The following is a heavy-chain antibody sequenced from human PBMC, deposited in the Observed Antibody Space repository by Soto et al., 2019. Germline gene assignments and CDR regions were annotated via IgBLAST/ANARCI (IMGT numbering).Heavy chain of an antibody. D-gene: IGHD3-22*01. CDR1: GGSISSGGYY. CDR2: IYYSGST. J-gene: IGHJ4*02. CDR3: ARGADTTADYYDSSGPWRYFDY. V-gene: IGHV4-31*03. Sequence: SETLSFTCTVSGGSISSGGYYWSWIRQHPGKGLEWIGYIYYSGSTYYNPSLKSRVTISVDTSKNQFSLKLSSVTAADTAVYYCARGADTTADYYDSSGPWRYFDYWGQGTLVTVSS.